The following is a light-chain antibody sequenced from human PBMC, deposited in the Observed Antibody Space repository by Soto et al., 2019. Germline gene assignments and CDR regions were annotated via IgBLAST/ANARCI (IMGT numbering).Light chain of an antibody. V-gene: IGKV1-5*01. CDR3: LQDYNYPIT. Sequence: DIQMTQSPSTLSASLGDRVTITCRASQSISSWLAWYQQKPGKAPKLLIYDASSLESGVPSRFSGSGSGTEFTLTISSPQPDDFATYYCLQDYNYPITFGQGTRLEI. J-gene: IGKJ5*01. CDR1: QSISSW. CDR2: DAS.